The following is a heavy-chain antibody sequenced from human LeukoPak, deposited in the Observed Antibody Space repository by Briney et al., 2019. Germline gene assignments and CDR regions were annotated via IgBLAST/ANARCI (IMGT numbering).Heavy chain of an antibody. Sequence: SETLSLTCTVSGGSISSHYWTWIRQPPGKGLEWIGYTYYSGNTNYNPSLKSRVTISVDTSKNQFSLKLSSVTAADTAVYYCARDLTTVTKGFDIWGQGTMVTVSS. D-gene: IGHD4-17*01. CDR3: ARDLTTVTKGFDI. J-gene: IGHJ3*02. CDR2: TYYSGNT. CDR1: GGSISSHY. V-gene: IGHV4-59*11.